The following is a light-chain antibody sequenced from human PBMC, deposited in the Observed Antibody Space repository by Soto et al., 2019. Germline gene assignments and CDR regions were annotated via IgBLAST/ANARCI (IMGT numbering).Light chain of an antibody. Sequence: QAVVTQEPSLTVSPGGTVTLTCGSSTGAVTSGHYPYWFQQKPGQAPRTLIYDTSNKHSWTPARFSGSLLGGKAALTLSGARREEGAEYYCLLSYSGAWCFGGGTQLTVL. V-gene: IGLV7-46*01. CDR2: DTS. CDR1: TGAVTSGHY. CDR3: LLSYSGAWC. J-gene: IGLJ2*01.